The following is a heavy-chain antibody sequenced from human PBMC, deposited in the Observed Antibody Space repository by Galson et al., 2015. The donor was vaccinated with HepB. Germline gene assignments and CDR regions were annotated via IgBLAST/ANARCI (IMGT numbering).Heavy chain of an antibody. D-gene: IGHD2-15*01. CDR1: GFTFSNYG. J-gene: IGHJ6*02. CDR3: ARVGALGYCSGGSCEIGDGMDV. CDR2: ISYSGTYI. Sequence: SLRLSCAASGFTFSNYGINWVRQAPGKGLDWVSSISYSGTYIYYADSVEGRFTVSRDNAKNSLYLQMNSLRVEDTAVYYCARVGALGYCSGGSCEIGDGMDVWGQGTTVTVSS. V-gene: IGHV3-21*01.